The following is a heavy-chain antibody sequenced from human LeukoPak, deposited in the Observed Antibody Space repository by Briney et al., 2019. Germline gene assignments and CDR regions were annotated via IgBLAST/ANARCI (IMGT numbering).Heavy chain of an antibody. Sequence: SETLSLTCTVSGGSISSGSHYYPWIRQHPGKGLEWIGYIYYTGITSYNPSLKSRVTMSVDTSMNQVSLKVTSLTAADTAVYYCAASSGVTLGRFWGQGALVTVSS. CDR1: GGSISSGSHY. D-gene: IGHD3-16*01. CDR2: IYYTGIT. CDR3: AASSGVTLGRF. V-gene: IGHV4-31*03. J-gene: IGHJ4*02.